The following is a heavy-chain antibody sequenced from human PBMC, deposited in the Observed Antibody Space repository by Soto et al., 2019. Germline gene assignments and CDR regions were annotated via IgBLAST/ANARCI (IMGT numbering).Heavy chain of an antibody. CDR3: ASSYYGSGTPYSCGMDV. D-gene: IGHD3-10*01. Sequence: QVQLVQSGAEVKKPGASVKVSCKASGYTFTNYGITWVRQAPGQGLEWMGWISAYNGNTNYAQNHQGRGTMTTATSKTPAYMELRSLRSDDTAVYYCASSYYGSGTPYSCGMDVWGQGTTVTVSS. CDR1: GYTFTNYG. J-gene: IGHJ6*02. V-gene: IGHV1-18*01. CDR2: ISAYNGNT.